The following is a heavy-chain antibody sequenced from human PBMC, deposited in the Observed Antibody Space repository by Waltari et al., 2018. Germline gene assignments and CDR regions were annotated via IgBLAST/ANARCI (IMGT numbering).Heavy chain of an antibody. CDR2: ISSSSTI. Sequence: EVQLVESGGGLVQPGRSLRLSCAASGFTFDDYAMHWVRQAPGKGLEWVSYISSSSTIYYADSVKGRFTISRDNAKNSLYLQMNSLRAEDTAVYYCARDGKDGYYFDYWGQGTLVTVSS. J-gene: IGHJ4*02. CDR1: GFTFDDYA. V-gene: IGHV3-48*03. CDR3: ARDGKDGYYFDY.